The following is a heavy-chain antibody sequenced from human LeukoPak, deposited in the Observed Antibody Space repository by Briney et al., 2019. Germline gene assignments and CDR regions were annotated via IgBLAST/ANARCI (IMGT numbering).Heavy chain of an antibody. V-gene: IGHV3-11*01. CDR1: GFTFSDYY. CDR2: ISSSGSTI. J-gene: IGHJ6*02. Sequence: GGSLRLSCAASGFTFSDYYMSWIRQAPGKGLEWVSYISSSGSTIYYADSVKGRFTISRDNAKNSLYLQMNSLRAEDTAVYYCARADYYDSSGLAYYYYGMDVWGQGTTVTVSS. CDR3: ARADYYDSSGLAYYYYGMDV. D-gene: IGHD3-22*01.